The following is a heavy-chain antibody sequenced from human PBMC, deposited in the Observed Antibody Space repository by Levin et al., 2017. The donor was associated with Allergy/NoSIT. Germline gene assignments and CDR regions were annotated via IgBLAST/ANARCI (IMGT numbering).Heavy chain of an antibody. V-gene: IGHV3-11*01. CDR2: ISSSGSTI. Sequence: GESLKISCAASGFTFSDYYMSWIRQAPGKGLEWVSYISSSGSTIYYADSVKGRFTISRDNAKNSLYLQMNSLRAEDTAVYYCARSSYRYNNYFDYWGQGTLVTVSS. J-gene: IGHJ4*02. D-gene: IGHD3-16*02. CDR3: ARSSYRYNNYFDY. CDR1: GFTFSDYY.